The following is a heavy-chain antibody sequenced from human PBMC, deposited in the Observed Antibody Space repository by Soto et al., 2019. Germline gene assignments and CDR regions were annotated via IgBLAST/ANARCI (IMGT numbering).Heavy chain of an antibody. CDR1: GVTFSNAW. CDR3: TTEARITIFGVVIMDAFDI. CDR2: IKSKTDGGTT. D-gene: IGHD3-3*01. Sequence: PGGSLRLSCAASGVTFSNAWMGWVRQAPGKGLEWVGRIKSKTDGGTTDYAAPVKGRFTISRDDSKNTLYLQMNSLKTEDTAVYYCTTEARITIFGVVIMDAFDIWGQGTMVTVSS. J-gene: IGHJ3*02. V-gene: IGHV3-15*01.